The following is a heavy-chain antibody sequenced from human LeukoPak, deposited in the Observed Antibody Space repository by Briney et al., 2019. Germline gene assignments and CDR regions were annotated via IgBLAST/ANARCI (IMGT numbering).Heavy chain of an antibody. CDR1: GFTVSSNY. D-gene: IGHD3-10*01. J-gene: IGHJ6*02. Sequence: GGSLRLSCAASGFTVSSNYMSWVRQAPRKGLEWVSVIYSGGSTYYADSVKGRFTISRDNSKNTLYLQMNSLRAEDTAVYYCARGKRGYYGMDVWGQGTTVTVSS. CDR3: ARGKRGYYGMDV. V-gene: IGHV3-53*01. CDR2: IYSGGST.